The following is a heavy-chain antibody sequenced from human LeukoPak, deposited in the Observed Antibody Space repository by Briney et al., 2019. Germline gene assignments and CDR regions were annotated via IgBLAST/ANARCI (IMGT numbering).Heavy chain of an antibody. J-gene: IGHJ4*02. D-gene: IGHD6-19*01. CDR3: AKLSGWTGWFFDY. Sequence: GGSLRLSCAASGFTFSSYAISWVRQAPGKGLEWAAAISKSGDNTYYADSVKGRFTISRDNSKNTIYLQMNSLRVEDTAVYYCAKLSGWTGWFFDYWGQGTVVTASS. V-gene: IGHV3-23*01. CDR1: GFTFSSYA. CDR2: ISKSGDNT.